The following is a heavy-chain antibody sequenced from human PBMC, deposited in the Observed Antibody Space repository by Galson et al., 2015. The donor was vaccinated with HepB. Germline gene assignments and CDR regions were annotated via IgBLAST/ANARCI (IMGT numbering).Heavy chain of an antibody. CDR3: ARDLLVAAYKGPFDM. D-gene: IGHD2-15*01. CDR2: INTNTGNP. CDR1: GYTFTSYA. V-gene: IGHV7-4-1*02. J-gene: IGHJ3*02. Sequence: QSGAEVKKPGESLRISCKASGYTFTSYAMNWVRQAPGQGLEWMGWINTNTGNPTYAQAFTGRFVFSLDTSVNTAYLQISSLKAEDTAVYYCARDLLVAAYKGPFDMWGQGTMVTVSS.